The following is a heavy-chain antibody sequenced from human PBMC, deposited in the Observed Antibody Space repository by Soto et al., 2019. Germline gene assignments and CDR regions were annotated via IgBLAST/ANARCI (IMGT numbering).Heavy chain of an antibody. D-gene: IGHD7-27*01. Sequence: QVQLQESGPGLVKPSETLSLICNVSGGSISSYYWSWIRQPPGKGLEWIGYIYYSGSTNYNPSLNSRVTISVDTSKNPFSLKLSSVTAADTAVYYCARRSGSCFDYWGQGTLVTVSS. CDR2: IYYSGST. V-gene: IGHV4-59*08. J-gene: IGHJ4*02. CDR1: GGSISSYY. CDR3: ARRSGSCFDY.